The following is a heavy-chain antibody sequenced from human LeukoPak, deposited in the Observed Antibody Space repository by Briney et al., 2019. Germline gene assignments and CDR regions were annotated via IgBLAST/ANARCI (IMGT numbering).Heavy chain of an antibody. D-gene: IGHD2-21*01. V-gene: IGHV3-30*04. CDR1: GFTFSSYA. CDR3: ARDAVIHYGMDV. CDR2: ISYDGSNK. J-gene: IGHJ6*02. Sequence: PGGSLRLSCAASGFTFSSYAMHWVRQAPGKGLEWVAVISYDGSNKYYADSVKGRFTISRDNSKNTLYLRMNSLRAEDTAVYYCARDAVIHYGMDVWGQGTTVTVSS.